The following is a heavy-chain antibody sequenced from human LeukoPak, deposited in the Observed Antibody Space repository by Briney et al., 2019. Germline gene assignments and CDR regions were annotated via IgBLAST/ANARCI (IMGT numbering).Heavy chain of an antibody. CDR1: GGSFSGYY. CDR2: INHSGST. D-gene: IGHD1-26*01. J-gene: IGHJ4*02. V-gene: IGHV4-34*01. CDR3: ARGRSGATTWDYFDY. Sequence: SETLSLTCAVYGGSFSGYYWSWIRQPPGKGLEWIGEINHSGSTNYNPSLKSRVTISVDASKNQFSLKLSSVTAADTAVYYCARGRSGATTWDYFDYWGQGTLVTVSS.